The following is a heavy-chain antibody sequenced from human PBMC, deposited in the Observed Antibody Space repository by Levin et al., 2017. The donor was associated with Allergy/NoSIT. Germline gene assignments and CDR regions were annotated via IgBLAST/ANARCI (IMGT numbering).Heavy chain of an antibody. J-gene: IGHJ4*02. CDR3: ARDSYTSGWYVFDY. D-gene: IGHD6-19*01. CDR1: GFTFSSHA. Sequence: LSLTCAASGFTFSSHAMHWVRQAPGKGLEWAALISNDGNSKYYPDSVKGRFTISRDNSKNTLYLQMNSLRAEDTAVYYCARDSYTSGWYVFDYWGQGTLVTVSS. V-gene: IGHV3-30-3*01. CDR2: ISNDGNSK.